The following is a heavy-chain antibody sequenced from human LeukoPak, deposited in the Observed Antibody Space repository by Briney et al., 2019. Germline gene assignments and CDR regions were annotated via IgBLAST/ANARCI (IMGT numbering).Heavy chain of an antibody. Sequence: SETLSLTCAVYGGSFSGYYWSWIRQLPGKGLEWIGEINHSGSTNYNPSLKSRVTISVDTSKNQFSLKLSSVTAADTAVYYCARMQPVRYYYYGMDVWGQGTTVTVSS. CDR2: INHSGST. CDR3: ARMQPVRYYYYGMDV. D-gene: IGHD6-6*01. CDR1: GGSFSGYY. V-gene: IGHV4-34*01. J-gene: IGHJ6*02.